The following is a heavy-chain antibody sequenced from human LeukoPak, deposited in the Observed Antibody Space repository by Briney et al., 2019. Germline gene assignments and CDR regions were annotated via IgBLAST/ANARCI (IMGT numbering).Heavy chain of an antibody. CDR3: ARVTNASTWGLDY. J-gene: IGHJ4*02. CDR2: ISGSGDKT. V-gene: IGHV3-23*01. Sequence: GGSLRLSCAASRFTFSDYGMSWVRQAPGQGLEWVSGISGSGDKTYYADSVKGRFTISRDNSKNTLYLQMNSLRAEDTAVYYCARVTNASTWGLDYWGQGTLVTVSS. D-gene: IGHD6-13*01. CDR1: RFTFSDYG.